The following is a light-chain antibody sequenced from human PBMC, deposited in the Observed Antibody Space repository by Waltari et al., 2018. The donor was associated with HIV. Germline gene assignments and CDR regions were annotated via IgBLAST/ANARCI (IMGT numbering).Light chain of an antibody. V-gene: IGLV2-14*01. CDR2: EVS. Sequence: QSALTQPASVSGSPGQSITISCTGTSTDVGHYDYVSWYRQPPGKAPKLIIYEVSNRPSGVSNRFSGSKSVNTASLTISGLQAEDEADYYCSSYTTRSTVIFGGGTKLTVL. CDR1: STDVGHYDY. CDR3: SSYTTRSTVI. J-gene: IGLJ2*01.